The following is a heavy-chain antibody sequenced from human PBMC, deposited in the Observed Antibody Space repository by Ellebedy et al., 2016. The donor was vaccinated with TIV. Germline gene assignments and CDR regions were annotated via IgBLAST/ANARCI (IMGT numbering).Heavy chain of an antibody. Sequence: SETLSLTCTVSGGSLSSSPYYWGWIRQSPGKGLEWIGTVYYSGNTYYNPSLKSRVTISVDTSKNQFSLKLNSVTAADTAVYYCARNLLIFTFDKCYFDLWGRGTLVTVSS. CDR3: ARNLLIFTFDKCYFDL. V-gene: IGHV4-39*01. CDR2: VYYSGNT. J-gene: IGHJ2*01. D-gene: IGHD3/OR15-3a*01. CDR1: GGSLSSSPYY.